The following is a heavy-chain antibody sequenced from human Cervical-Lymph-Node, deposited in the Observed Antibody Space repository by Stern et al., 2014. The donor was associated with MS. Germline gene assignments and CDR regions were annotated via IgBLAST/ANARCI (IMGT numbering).Heavy chain of an antibody. CDR3: AGYYDSSGYSSFDS. V-gene: IGHV4-39*01. Sequence: QLQLQESGPGLVKPSETLSLTCTVSGGSISSSFYFWGWIRQAPGKGLEWIGYIYYTGSTYYNPSLKIRFTISADPSKTQFSLKRIPVTAADTAVYYCAGYYDSSGYSSFDSWGQGALVTVSS. CDR1: GGSISSSFYF. CDR2: IYYTGST. D-gene: IGHD3-22*01. J-gene: IGHJ4*02.